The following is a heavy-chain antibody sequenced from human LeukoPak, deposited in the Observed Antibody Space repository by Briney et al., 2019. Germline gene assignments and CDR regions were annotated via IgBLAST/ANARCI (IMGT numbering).Heavy chain of an antibody. V-gene: IGHV1-18*01. CDR1: GYTTTSYG. CDR3: ARDRGYGDYFDY. D-gene: IGHD4-17*01. Sequence: SVKVSCKAFGYTTTSYGISLVRQAPGQGLEWMGWISAYNGNTNYAQKLQGRVTMTTDTSTSTAYMELRSLRSDDTAVYYCARDRGYGDYFDYWGQGTLVTVSS. CDR2: ISAYNGNT. J-gene: IGHJ4*02.